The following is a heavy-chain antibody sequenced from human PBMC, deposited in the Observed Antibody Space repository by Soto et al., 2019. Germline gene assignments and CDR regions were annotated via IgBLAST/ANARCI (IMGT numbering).Heavy chain of an antibody. D-gene: IGHD2-15*01. Sequence: GGSLRLSCAASGFTFSDYYMSWIRQAPGKGLEWVSYISSSSSYTNYADSVKGRFTISRDNAKNSLYLQMNSLRAEDTAVYYCARRVVVAASDAFDIWGQGTMVTVSS. V-gene: IGHV3-11*06. CDR3: ARRVVVAASDAFDI. CDR2: ISSSSSYT. J-gene: IGHJ3*02. CDR1: GFTFSDYY.